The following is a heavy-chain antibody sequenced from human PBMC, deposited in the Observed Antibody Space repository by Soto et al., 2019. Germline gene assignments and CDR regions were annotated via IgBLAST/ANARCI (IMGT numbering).Heavy chain of an antibody. CDR2: IYPGDSDT. V-gene: IGHV5-51*01. CDR3: ARLGAAPAKLYYYGMDV. D-gene: IGHD6-6*01. J-gene: IGHJ6*02. Sequence: GESLKTSWKGSGYSFTSYWHGWVRQMPGKGLGWMGIIYPGDSDTRYSPSIQGQSTISADKSISTADLQWSSLKASDTAMYYCARLGAAPAKLYYYGMDVWGQGTTVTVSS. CDR1: GYSFTSYW.